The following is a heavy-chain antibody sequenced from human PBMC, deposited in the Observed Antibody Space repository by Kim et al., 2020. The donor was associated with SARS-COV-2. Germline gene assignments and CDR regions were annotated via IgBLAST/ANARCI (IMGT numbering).Heavy chain of an antibody. D-gene: IGHD4-17*01. CDR3: ARTVDYGYYYYGMDV. CDR2: IYYSGST. Sequence: SETLSLICTVSGGSISSYYWSWIRQPPGKGLEWIGYIYYSGSTNYNPSLKSRVTISVDTSKNQFSLKLSSVTAADTAVYYCARTVDYGYYYYGMDVWGQGTTVTVSS. CDR1: GGSISSYY. J-gene: IGHJ6*02. V-gene: IGHV4-59*01.